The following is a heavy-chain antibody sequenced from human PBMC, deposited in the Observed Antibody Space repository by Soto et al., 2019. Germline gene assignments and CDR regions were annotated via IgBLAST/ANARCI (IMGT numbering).Heavy chain of an antibody. J-gene: IGHJ3*02. D-gene: IGHD1-26*01. CDR3: AKDIRVSGSYHGAFDI. CDR1: GITFSNYE. Sequence: GGSLRLSCAASGITFSNYEMNWVRQAPGKGLEWVSYISSSGGTVYYADSVKGRFTISRDNAKNSLYLQMNSLRAEDTALYYCAKDIRVSGSYHGAFDIWGQGTMVTVSS. CDR2: ISSSGGTV. V-gene: IGHV3-48*03.